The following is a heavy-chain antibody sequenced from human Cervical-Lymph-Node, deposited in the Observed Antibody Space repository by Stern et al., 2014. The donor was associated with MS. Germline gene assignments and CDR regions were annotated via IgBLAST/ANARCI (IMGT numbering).Heavy chain of an antibody. D-gene: IGHD5-12*01. Sequence: VQLVESGGGLVKPGGSLRLSCAASGFTFNKAWMSWVRQAPGKGLEWVGRVKSIRDGGTRDYAAPVKDRFTISRDDSKNTLYLQIDSLKAEDTGIYYCTTMGGFPGFDYWGQGTLVSVSS. CDR2: VKSIRDGGTR. J-gene: IGHJ4*02. V-gene: IGHV3-15*01. CDR3: TTMGGFPGFDY. CDR1: GFTFNKAW.